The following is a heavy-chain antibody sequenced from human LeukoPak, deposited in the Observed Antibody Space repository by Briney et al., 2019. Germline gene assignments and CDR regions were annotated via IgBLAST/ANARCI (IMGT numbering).Heavy chain of an antibody. CDR1: GFTFSSYA. D-gene: IGHD1-26*01. CDR2: ISSNGGST. CDR3: ARDSVGATQNSVWFDP. Sequence: GGSLRLSCAASGFTFSSYAMHWVRQAPGKGLEYVSAISSNGGSTYYANSVKGRFTISRDNPKNTLYLQMGSLRAEDMAVYYCARDSVGATQNSVWFDPWGQGTLVTVSS. V-gene: IGHV3-64*01. J-gene: IGHJ5*02.